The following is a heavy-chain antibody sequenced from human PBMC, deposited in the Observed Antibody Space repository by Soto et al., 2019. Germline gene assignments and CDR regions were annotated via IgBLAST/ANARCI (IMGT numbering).Heavy chain of an antibody. V-gene: IGHV3-66*01. CDR2: IYSGGST. CDR1: GFTVSSNY. CDR3: AKASDGGWNYYFDS. D-gene: IGHD1-7*01. Sequence: PGGSLRLSCAASGFTVSSNYMSWVRQAPGKGLEWVSVIYSGGSTYYADSVKGRFTISRDNSKNTVYLQMTSLRAEDTAVYYCAKASDGGWNYYFDSWGHGTLVTVSS. J-gene: IGHJ4*01.